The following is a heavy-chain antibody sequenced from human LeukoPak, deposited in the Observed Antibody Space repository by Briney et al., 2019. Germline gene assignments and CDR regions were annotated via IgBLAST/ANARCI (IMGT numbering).Heavy chain of an antibody. Sequence: SETLSLTCTVSGGSITGHYWSWIRQPPGKGLEWIGYIHYTGSTNYNPSLNSRITMSADTPNNQFSLRLTSVTATDTAVYYCARLHALGAEEFDPWGQGALVTVSS. CDR2: IHYTGST. J-gene: IGHJ5*02. D-gene: IGHD3-16*01. V-gene: IGHV4-59*11. CDR3: ARLHALGAEEFDP. CDR1: GGSITGHY.